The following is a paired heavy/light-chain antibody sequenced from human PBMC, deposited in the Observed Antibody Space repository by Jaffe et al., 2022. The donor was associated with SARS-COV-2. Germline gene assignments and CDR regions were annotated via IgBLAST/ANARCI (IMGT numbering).Light chain of an antibody. Sequence: DIVMTQSPDSLAVSLGERATINCKSSQSILFSSNNKNYLTWYQQKPGQPPKLLIYWASTRGSGVPDRFSGSGSGTDFTLTISSLQAEDVAVYYCQQYYITPLTFGGGTKVEIK. CDR3: QQYYITPLT. J-gene: IGKJ4*01. CDR2: WAS. V-gene: IGKV4-1*01. CDR1: QSILFSSNNKNY.
Heavy chain of an antibody. D-gene: IGHD2-2*01. CDR3: ARHLRSTIRHNWFDP. J-gene: IGHJ5*02. V-gene: IGHV1-8*01. CDR2: MNPNTGNT. Sequence: QVQLVQSGAEVKKPGASVKVSCKTSGYIFIDYDINWVRQATGQGLEWMGWMNPNTGNTGLAQKFQGRLTMTRDTSISTAFMELSGLTSEDTAVYFCARHLRSTIRHNWFDPWGQGTLVTVSS. CDR1: GYIFIDYD.